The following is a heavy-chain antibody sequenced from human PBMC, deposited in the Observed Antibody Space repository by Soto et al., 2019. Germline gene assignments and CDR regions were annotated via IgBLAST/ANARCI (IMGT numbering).Heavy chain of an antibody. CDR2: IVVGSGNT. D-gene: IGHD6-19*01. CDR3: AAAPQIAVAAYYYYYGMDG. V-gene: IGHV1-58*01. CDR1: GFTFTSSA. Sequence: SVKVSCKASGFTFTSSAVQWVRQARGQRLEWIGWIVVGSGNTNYAQKFQERVTISRDMSTSTAYMELSSLRSEDTAVYYCAAAPQIAVAAYYYYYGMDGWGQGTTVTVSS. J-gene: IGHJ6*02.